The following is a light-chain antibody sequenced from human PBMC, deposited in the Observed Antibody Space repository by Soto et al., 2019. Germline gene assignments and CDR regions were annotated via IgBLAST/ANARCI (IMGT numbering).Light chain of an antibody. V-gene: IGKV3-20*01. Sequence: EIVLTQSPGTLSLSPGERATLSCRASQSVSSSYLAWYQQKPGQAPRLLIYGASSRATGIPDRFSGSGSGTDFTLTIRRLEPEDFAVYYCQQYGSSPLTFGGGTKVDI. CDR3: QQYGSSPLT. CDR2: GAS. J-gene: IGKJ4*01. CDR1: QSVSSSY.